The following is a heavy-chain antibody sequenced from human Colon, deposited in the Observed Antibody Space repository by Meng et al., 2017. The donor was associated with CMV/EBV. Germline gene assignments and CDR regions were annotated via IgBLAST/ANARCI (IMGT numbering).Heavy chain of an antibody. V-gene: IGHV3-23*01. Sequence: GGSLRLSCAASGFTFSSYSMNWVRQAPGKGLEWLGVIGGTGTITNYADSVKGRFAFSRDNLTNTLYLEMNNLRPDDTALYFCGKLGGWFRIDSWGQGTPVTVSS. CDR1: GFTFSSYS. CDR2: IGGTGTIT. D-gene: IGHD6-19*01. J-gene: IGHJ4*02. CDR3: GKLGGWFRIDS.